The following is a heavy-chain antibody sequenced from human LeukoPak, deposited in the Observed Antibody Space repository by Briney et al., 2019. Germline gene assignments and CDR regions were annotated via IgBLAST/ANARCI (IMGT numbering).Heavy chain of an antibody. V-gene: IGHV1-3*01. D-gene: IGHD6-19*01. CDR2: INAGNGNT. CDR3: ATSITVAPGAFDI. J-gene: IGHJ3*02. Sequence: ASVKVSCKASGYTFTSYAMHWVRQAPGQRLEWMGWINAGNGNTKYSQKFQGRVTITRDTSASTAYMELSSLRSEDTAVYYCATSITVAPGAFDIWGQGTMVTVSS. CDR1: GYTFTSYA.